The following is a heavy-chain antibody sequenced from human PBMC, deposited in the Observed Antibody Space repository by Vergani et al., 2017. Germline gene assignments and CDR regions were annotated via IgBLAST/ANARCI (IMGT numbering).Heavy chain of an antibody. CDR1: GFTLGQYW. D-gene: IGHD1-14*01. J-gene: IGHJ5*02. CDR3: ARDLRLLYNRFDP. CDR2: VKSDGNSA. Sequence: EVQLVESGGGLVQPGGSLRLSCAASGFTLGQYWMHWVRQTPGTGLEWVSRVKSDGNSAMYADSVKGRFTISRDNSKNTLYLEMKSLRVEDTAVYYCARDLRLLYNRFDPWGQGTLVSVSS. V-gene: IGHV3-74*03.